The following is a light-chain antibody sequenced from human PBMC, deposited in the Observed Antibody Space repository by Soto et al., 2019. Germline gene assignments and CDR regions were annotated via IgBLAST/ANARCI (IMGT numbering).Light chain of an antibody. J-gene: IGKJ4*01. CDR1: QSVSSSY. V-gene: IGKV3-20*01. CDR2: GAS. CDR3: QQYGSSALT. Sequence: EIVLTQSPGTLSLSPGERASLSCRASQSVSSSYLARYQQKPGQAPRLLIYGASSRATGIPDRFSGSGSGTDFTLTISRLEPEDFAVYYCQQYGSSALTLGRGTKVDTK.